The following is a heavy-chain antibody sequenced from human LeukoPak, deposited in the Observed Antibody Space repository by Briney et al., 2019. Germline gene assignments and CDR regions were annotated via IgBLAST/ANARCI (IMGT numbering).Heavy chain of an antibody. CDR3: ARTRYYYNSRSYGAPYYFDY. J-gene: IGHJ4*02. CDR2: IYPSGST. D-gene: IGHD3-10*01. Sequence: TLPETLSLTCTVSGGSISSYYWTWIRQPAGKGLEWIGRIYPSGSTNYNPSLKSRVTMSLDTSKNQFSLKLSSVTAADTAVYYCARTRYYYNSRSYGAPYYFDYWGQGTLVTVSS. CDR1: GGSISSYY. V-gene: IGHV4-4*07.